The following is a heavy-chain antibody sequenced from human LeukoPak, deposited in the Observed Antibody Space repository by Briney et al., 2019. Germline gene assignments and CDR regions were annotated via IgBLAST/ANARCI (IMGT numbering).Heavy chain of an antibody. J-gene: IGHJ4*02. CDR2: INPTGGST. V-gene: IGHV1-46*01. Sequence: ASVKVSCKASGYTFINYYMHWVRQAPGQGLEWMGIINPTGGSTTYAQNFQGRVTMTRDTSTSTVHMELSSLGSEDTAVYYCARVGPSSGYYSLDYWGQGTLVTVSS. CDR3: ARVGPSSGYYSLDY. D-gene: IGHD3-22*01. CDR1: GYTFINYY.